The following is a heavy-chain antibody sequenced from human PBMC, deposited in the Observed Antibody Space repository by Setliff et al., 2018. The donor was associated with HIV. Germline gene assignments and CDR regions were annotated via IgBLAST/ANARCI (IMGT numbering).Heavy chain of an antibody. CDR3: ARGSRCSSSSCYFYYYYYYGVDV. J-gene: IGHJ6*02. Sequence: SETLSLTCAVYGGSLDNYYWTWIRQPPGRGLEWIGVITVGGDTAYNSSLQSRLTISLNTSKKQFALKLHSMTAANTAVYYCARGSRCSSSSCYFYYYYYYGVDVWGPGTAVTVSS. CDR1: GGSLDNYY. CDR2: ITVGGDT. D-gene: IGHD2-2*01. V-gene: IGHV4-34*01.